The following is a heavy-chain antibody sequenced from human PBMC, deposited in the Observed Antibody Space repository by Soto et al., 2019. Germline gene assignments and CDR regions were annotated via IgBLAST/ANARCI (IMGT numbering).Heavy chain of an antibody. CDR3: ARLEGLATISYYFDF. Sequence: SETLSLTCSVSGGSISSSSYYWGWIRQPPGKGLEWIGSVYYSGSKYYNPSLKSRVTISVDKSKNQFTLKLNSVTAADSAAYFCARLEGLATISYYFDFWGPGALVTVSS. V-gene: IGHV4-39*01. D-gene: IGHD3-9*01. CDR2: VYYSGSK. CDR1: GGSISSSSYY. J-gene: IGHJ4*02.